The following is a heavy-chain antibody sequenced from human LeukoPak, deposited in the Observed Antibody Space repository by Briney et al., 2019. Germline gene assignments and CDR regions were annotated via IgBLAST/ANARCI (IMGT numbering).Heavy chain of an antibody. CDR1: GGSISSYY. V-gene: IGHV4-4*09. D-gene: IGHD2-15*01. CDR2: IYTSGST. Sequence: SETLSLTCTVSGGSISSYYWSWIRQPPGKGLEWIGYIYTSGSTNYNPSLKSRVTISVDTSKNQFSLKLSSVTAADTAVYYCAGTPLGYCSGGSCYGGAVYWGQGTLVTVSS. J-gene: IGHJ4*02. CDR3: AGTPLGYCSGGSCYGGAVY.